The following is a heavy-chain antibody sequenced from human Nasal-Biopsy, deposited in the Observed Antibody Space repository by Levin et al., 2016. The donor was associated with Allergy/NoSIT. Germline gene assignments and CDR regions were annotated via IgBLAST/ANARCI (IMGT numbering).Heavy chain of an antibody. D-gene: IGHD2-21*02. CDR1: GFTFRNYP. J-gene: IGHJ4*02. Sequence: GESLKISCEASGFTFRNYPMHWVRRGPGKGLEWVTSISYNGRKTDFSDSVKGRFAISRDNSKNTLYLQMNSLRPDDTAVYYCARVDYCAGDCFSNYFDSWGQGALVTVSS. V-gene: IGHV3-30*09. CDR3: ARVDYCAGDCFSNYFDS. CDR2: ISYNGRKT.